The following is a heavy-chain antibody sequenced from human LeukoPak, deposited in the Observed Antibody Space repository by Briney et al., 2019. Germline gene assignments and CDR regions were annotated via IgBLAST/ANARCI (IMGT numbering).Heavy chain of an antibody. CDR2: INPSGGST. J-gene: IGHJ1*01. D-gene: IGHD3-22*01. V-gene: IGHV1-46*01. CDR3: ARDYYDSSGYHPPAEYFQH. Sequence: ASVKVSCKASGYTFTSYYMHWVRQAPGQGLEWMGIINPSGGSTSYAQKLQGRVTMTTDTSTSTAYMELRSLRSDDTAVYYCARDYYDSSGYHPPAEYFQHWGQGTLVTVSS. CDR1: GYTFTSYY.